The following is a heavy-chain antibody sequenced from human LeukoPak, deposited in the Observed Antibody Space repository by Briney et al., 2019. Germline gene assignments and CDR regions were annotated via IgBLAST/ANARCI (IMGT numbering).Heavy chain of an antibody. Sequence: GGSLRLSCAASGFTFSSYAMSWVRQAPGKGLEWVSAISGSGGSTYYADSVKGRFTISRDNSENTLYLQMSSLRAEDTAVYYCAKDHSIAADFDYWGQGTLVTVSS. CDR3: AKDHSIAADFDY. J-gene: IGHJ4*02. D-gene: IGHD6-13*01. CDR2: ISGSGGST. V-gene: IGHV3-23*01. CDR1: GFTFSSYA.